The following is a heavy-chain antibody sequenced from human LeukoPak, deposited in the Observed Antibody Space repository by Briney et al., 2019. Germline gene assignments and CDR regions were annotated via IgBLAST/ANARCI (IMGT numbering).Heavy chain of an antibody. CDR2: VYTSGST. D-gene: IGHD5-18*01. J-gene: IGHJ3*02. CDR3: ARGSGYSYGNAFDI. Sequence: KPSETLSLTCTVSGGSISSYYWSWIRQPAGKGLEWIGRVYTSGSTHYNPSLMSRVTMSLDTSKNQFSLNLSSVTAADTAVYYCARGSGYSYGNAFDIWGQGTMVTVSS. V-gene: IGHV4-4*07. CDR1: GGSISSYY.